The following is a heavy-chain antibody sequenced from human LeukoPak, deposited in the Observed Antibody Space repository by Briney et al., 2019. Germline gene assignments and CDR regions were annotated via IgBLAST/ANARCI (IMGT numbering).Heavy chain of an antibody. J-gene: IGHJ6*02. Sequence: PSETLSLTCIVSGGSISSISSNNYHWGWIRQPPGKGLEWIGSVYYSGSTYYNPSLKSRVTISVDTSKNQFSLKLSSVTAADTALYYCAREMGVVTAHGIDVWGQGTTVTVSS. D-gene: IGHD4-23*01. CDR3: AREMGVVTAHGIDV. CDR1: GGSISSISSNNYH. V-gene: IGHV4-39*02. CDR2: VYYSGST.